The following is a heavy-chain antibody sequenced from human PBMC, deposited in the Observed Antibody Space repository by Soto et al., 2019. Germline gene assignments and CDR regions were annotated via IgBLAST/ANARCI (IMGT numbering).Heavy chain of an antibody. Sequence: GGSLRLSCAGSGFIFNNYWMSWARQAPGKGLEWVATIKEDGSEKYYVDSVKGRFSISRDNARNSLYLQMTNMDPVDTATYYCAHRPSGWYLFDYWGQGTLVTVSS. J-gene: IGHJ4*02. CDR2: IKEDGSEK. V-gene: IGHV3-7*03. D-gene: IGHD6-19*01. CDR3: AHRPSGWYLFDY. CDR1: GFIFNNYW.